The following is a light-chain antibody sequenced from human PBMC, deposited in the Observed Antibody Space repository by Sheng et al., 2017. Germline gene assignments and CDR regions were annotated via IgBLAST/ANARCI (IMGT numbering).Light chain of an antibody. CDR1: SFNIGAAYA. CDR3: QSYDSSLSGLWV. Sequence: QSVLTQPPSVSAAPGQRVTISCAGSSFNIGAAYAVHWYQQLPGTAPKLLIYGNNNRPSGVPDRFSGSKSGTSASLAISGLQAEDEADYYCQSYDSSLSGLWVFGGGTKADRP. CDR2: GNN. V-gene: IGLV1-40*01. J-gene: IGLJ3*02.